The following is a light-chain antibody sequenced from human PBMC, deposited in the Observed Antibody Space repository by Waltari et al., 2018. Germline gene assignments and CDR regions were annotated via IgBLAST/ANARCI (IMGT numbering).Light chain of an antibody. CDR1: QSVSRA. CDR2: GAS. Sequence: EIVLTQSPGSLSSSPGERVTLSCRASQSVSRALAWYQQKPGQAPRLLIFGASNRATGIPDRFRGSGSETDFSLTISRLEPEDLAVYYCQHYVRLPATFGRGTKVEIK. V-gene: IGKV3-20*01. J-gene: IGKJ1*01. CDR3: QHYVRLPAT.